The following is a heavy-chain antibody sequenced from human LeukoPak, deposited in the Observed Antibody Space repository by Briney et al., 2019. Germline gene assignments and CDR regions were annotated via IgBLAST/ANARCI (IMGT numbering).Heavy chain of an antibody. CDR2: FDPEDGET. CDR1: GYTLTELS. D-gene: IGHD6-19*01. V-gene: IGHV1-24*01. Sequence: ASVKVSCKVSGYTLTELSMHWVRQAPGKGLEWMGGFDPEDGETIYAQKFQGRVTMTEDTSTDTAYMELSSLRSEDTAVYYCATGLLGGWGQKNGYWGQGTLVTVSS. CDR3: ATGLLGGWGQKNGY. J-gene: IGHJ4*02.